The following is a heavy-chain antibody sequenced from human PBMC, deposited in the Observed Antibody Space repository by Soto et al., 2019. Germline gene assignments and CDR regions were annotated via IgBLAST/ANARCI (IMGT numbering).Heavy chain of an antibody. CDR2: LTPSGGET. D-gene: IGHD4-17*01. Sequence: LRLSCVASGFTFSTYAMSWVRQAPGKGLEWVSALTPSGGETYYADSVKGRFTISRDNSMNALYLQMNSLRIEDTAVYYCAHPRGYGVFDAYDIWGQGTMVTVSS. CDR1: GFTFSTYA. J-gene: IGHJ3*02. CDR3: AHPRGYGVFDAYDI. V-gene: IGHV3-23*01.